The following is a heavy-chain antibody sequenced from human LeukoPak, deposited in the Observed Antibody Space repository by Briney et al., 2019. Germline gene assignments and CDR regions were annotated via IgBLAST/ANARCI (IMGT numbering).Heavy chain of an antibody. CDR2: ISAYNGNT. V-gene: IGHV1-18*01. J-gene: IGHJ4*02. Sequence: ASVKVSCKASGYTFISYGISWVRQAPGQGLEWMGWISAYNGNTNYAQKLQGRVTMTTDTSTSTAYMELRSLRSEDTAVYYCASPLMYSSSWYGYYWGQGTLVTVSS. CDR3: ASPLMYSSSWYGYY. D-gene: IGHD6-13*01. CDR1: GYTFISYG.